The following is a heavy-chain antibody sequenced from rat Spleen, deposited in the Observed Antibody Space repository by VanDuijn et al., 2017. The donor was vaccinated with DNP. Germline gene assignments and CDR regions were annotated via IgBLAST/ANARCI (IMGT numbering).Heavy chain of an antibody. J-gene: IGHJ2*01. CDR3: AKHDGTEGIYFDY. CDR1: GFTFSNYG. D-gene: IGHD1-11*01. Sequence: EVQLVESGGGLVQPGRSLKLSCAASGFTFSNYGMAWVRQAPTKGLEWVATISYDGSNTYYREFVKGRFTISRDNAKRSLSLQMDSLSSEDRAIYYCAKHDGTEGIYFDYWGQGVMVTVSS. V-gene: IGHV5-29*01. CDR2: ISYDGSNT.